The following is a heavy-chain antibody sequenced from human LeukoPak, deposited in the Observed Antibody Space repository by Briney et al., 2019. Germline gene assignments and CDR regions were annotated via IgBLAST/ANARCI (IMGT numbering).Heavy chain of an antibody. J-gene: IGHJ4*02. Sequence: PGGSLRLSCAASRYTFSDYYMSWVRQAPGKGLEWVSAISGSGGSTYYADSVKGRFTISRDNSKNTLYLQMNSLRAEDTAVYYCAKFLPTHIVVANYYFDYWGQGTLVTVSS. CDR3: AKFLPTHIVVANYYFDY. CDR1: RYTFSDYY. V-gene: IGHV3-23*01. D-gene: IGHD2-21*01. CDR2: ISGSGGST.